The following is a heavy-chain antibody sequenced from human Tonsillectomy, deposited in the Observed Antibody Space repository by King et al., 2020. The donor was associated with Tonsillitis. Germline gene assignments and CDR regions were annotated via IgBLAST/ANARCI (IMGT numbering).Heavy chain of an antibody. Sequence: VQLVESGGGLVQPGRSLRLSCAGSGFTFDDYTMHWVRQAPGKGLEWVSGISWNSGSIGYADSVKGRFTISRDNAKNSLYLQMNSLRAEDTALYYCAKDIEGDSYGSPFDYWGQGTLVTVSS. CDR2: ISWNSGSI. CDR1: GFTFDDYT. CDR3: AKDIEGDSYGSPFDY. J-gene: IGHJ4*02. D-gene: IGHD5-18*01. V-gene: IGHV3-9*01.